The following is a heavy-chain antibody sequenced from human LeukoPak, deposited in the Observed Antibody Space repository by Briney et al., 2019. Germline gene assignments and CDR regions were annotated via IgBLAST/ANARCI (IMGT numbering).Heavy chain of an antibody. CDR2: INSDGTST. D-gene: IGHD3-10*01. CDR3: ARDAMVRGVLIDY. V-gene: IGHV3-74*01. CDR1: GFTFSSYW. Sequence: GGSLRLSCAASGFTFSSYWMHWVRQAPGKGLVWVSRINSDGTSTSYADSVRGRFTISRDDAKNTLYLQMNSLRAEDTAVYYCARDAMVRGVLIDYWGQGTLVTVSS. J-gene: IGHJ4*02.